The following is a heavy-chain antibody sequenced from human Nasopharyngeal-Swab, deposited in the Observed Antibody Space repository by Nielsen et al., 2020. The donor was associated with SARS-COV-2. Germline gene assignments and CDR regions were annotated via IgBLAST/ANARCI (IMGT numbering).Heavy chain of an antibody. CDR1: GFTFSDSA. V-gene: IGHV3-73*01. CDR2: VRSKANNYAT. J-gene: IGHJ4*02. Sequence: GEPLKISCAASGFTFSDSAVHWVRQASGKGLEWVGRVRSKANNYATAYAASVKGRFTISRDDSKNTAYLQMNSLKTEDTAVYYCTRCGGSCYAGRDYWGQGTLVTVSS. D-gene: IGHD2-15*01. CDR3: TRCGGSCYAGRDY.